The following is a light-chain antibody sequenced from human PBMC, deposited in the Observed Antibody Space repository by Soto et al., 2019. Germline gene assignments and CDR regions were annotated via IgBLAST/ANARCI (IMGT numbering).Light chain of an antibody. CDR1: SSDVGGFNY. CDR2: GVF. V-gene: IGLV2-14*01. Sequence: QSALTQPASVSGSPGQSITISCTGTSSDVGGFNYVSWYQQHPSKAPKLVIYGVFNRPSGVSNRFSGSRSGNTASLTISGLQAEDEAEYYCNSYTTSSTFVFGTGTKLTVL. J-gene: IGLJ1*01. CDR3: NSYTTSSTFV.